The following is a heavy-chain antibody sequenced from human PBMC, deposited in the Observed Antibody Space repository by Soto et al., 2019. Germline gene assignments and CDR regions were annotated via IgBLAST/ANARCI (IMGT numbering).Heavy chain of an antibody. V-gene: IGHV3-9*01. J-gene: IGHJ4*02. CDR3: ANLPLYGSGFDC. CDR1: GFTFDDYA. Sequence: EAQLVESGGGLVQPGRSLRLSCVASGFTFDDYAIHWVRQAPGKGLEWCSGISWNGAATGYADSVKGRFTISRDNAKNSLYLQMSSLRTEDTAIYYCANLPLYGSGFDCWGQGTLVTVSS. CDR2: ISWNGAAT. D-gene: IGHD3-10*01.